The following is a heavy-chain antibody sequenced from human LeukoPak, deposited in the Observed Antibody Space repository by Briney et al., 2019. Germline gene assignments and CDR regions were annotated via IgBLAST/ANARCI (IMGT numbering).Heavy chain of an antibody. V-gene: IGHV1-24*01. CDR1: GYTLTELS. D-gene: IGHD1-20*01. CDR3: ATGLGYNWNDEGDY. CDR2: FDPEDGET. Sequence: ASVKVSCKVSGYTLTELSMHWVRQAPGKGLEWMGGFDPEDGETIYAQKFQGRVTMTEDTSTDTAYMELSSLRSEDTAVYYCATGLGYNWNDEGDYWGQGTLVTVSS. J-gene: IGHJ4*02.